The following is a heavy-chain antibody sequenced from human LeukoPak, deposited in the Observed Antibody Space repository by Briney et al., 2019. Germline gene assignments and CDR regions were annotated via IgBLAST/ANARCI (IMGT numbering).Heavy chain of an antibody. J-gene: IGHJ4*02. V-gene: IGHV3-9*03. Sequence: PGGSLRLSCAASGFTFDDYAMHWVRQAPGKGLEWVSGISWNSGNIGYADSVKGRFAISRDSAKNSLYLQMNSLRAEDMALYYCAKGYCYDMTYYFDYWGQGTLLTVSS. CDR1: GFTFDDYA. CDR3: AKGYCYDMTYYFDY. D-gene: IGHD5-18*01. CDR2: ISWNSGNI.